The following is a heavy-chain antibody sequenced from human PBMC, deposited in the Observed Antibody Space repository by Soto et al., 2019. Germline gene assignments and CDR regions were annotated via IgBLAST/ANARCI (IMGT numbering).Heavy chain of an antibody. CDR3: ASTYDYGSVISSWWFDT. J-gene: IGHJ5*02. D-gene: IGHD3-10*01. CDR1: GGSISSSNW. CDR2: IYHSGST. V-gene: IGHV4-4*02. Sequence: QVQLHESATGLVKPSGTLSLTCAVSGGSISSSNWWSWVRQPPVKGLEWIGEIYHSGSTNYNPSLKRPVTISVAKSKSQFSLKRSRVTAADTAVYDCASTYDYGSVISSWWFDTWGQGTMVTVSS.